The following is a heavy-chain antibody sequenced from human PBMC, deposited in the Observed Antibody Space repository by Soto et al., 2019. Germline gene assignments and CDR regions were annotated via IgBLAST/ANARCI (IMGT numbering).Heavy chain of an antibody. D-gene: IGHD2-15*01. CDR1: GISLSDNY. Sequence: LRLSCVASGISLSDNYMAWIRQAPGKGLEWLSYISNSDYTTYYTDSVKGRFTISRDNAKNSLYLQLNGLRVEDTAVYYCASGKWSLDYWGQGILVTVSS. CDR3: ASGKWSLDY. CDR2: ISNSDYTT. V-gene: IGHV3-11*01. J-gene: IGHJ4*02.